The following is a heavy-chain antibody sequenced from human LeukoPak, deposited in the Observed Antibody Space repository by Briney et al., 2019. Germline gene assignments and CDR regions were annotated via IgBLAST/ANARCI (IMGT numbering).Heavy chain of an antibody. D-gene: IGHD3-3*01. J-gene: IGHJ5*02. V-gene: IGHV3-21*01. Sequence: GGSLRLSCVASGFTFTSSDFNWIRQAPGKGLEWLSTITRSGSNLYYADSVKGRFTTSRDDAKDSVYLQMESLRVEDTAIYYWGKNFDPGGRGPLVTVSS. CDR2: ITRSGSNL. CDR1: GFTFTSSD. CDR3: GKNFDP.